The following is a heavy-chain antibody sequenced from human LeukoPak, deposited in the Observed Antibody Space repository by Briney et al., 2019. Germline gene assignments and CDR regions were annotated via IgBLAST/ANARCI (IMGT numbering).Heavy chain of an antibody. V-gene: IGHV3-33*01. CDR3: ARDGGYCSRTSCPASRMDV. J-gene: IGHJ6*03. Sequence: PGGSLRLSCAASGFTFSSYGMHWVRQAPGKGLEWVAVIWFDGSNKYCADSVKGRFTISGDNSKNTLDLQMNSLRAEDTAVYYCARDGGYCSRTSCPASRMDVWGKGTTVTVSS. D-gene: IGHD2-2*03. CDR1: GFTFSSYG. CDR2: IWFDGSNK.